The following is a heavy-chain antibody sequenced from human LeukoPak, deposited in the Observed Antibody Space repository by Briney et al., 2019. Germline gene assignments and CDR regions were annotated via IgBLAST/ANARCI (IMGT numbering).Heavy chain of an antibody. V-gene: IGHV3-23*01. Sequence: GGSLRLSCAASGSTFSSYAMSWVRQAPGKGLEWVSAISGSGGSTYYADSVKGRFTISRDNSKNTLYLQMNSLRAEDTAVYYCAKLLAVAGNPYFDYWGQGTLVTVSS. CDR2: ISGSGGST. J-gene: IGHJ4*02. CDR3: AKLLAVAGNPYFDY. CDR1: GSTFSSYA. D-gene: IGHD6-19*01.